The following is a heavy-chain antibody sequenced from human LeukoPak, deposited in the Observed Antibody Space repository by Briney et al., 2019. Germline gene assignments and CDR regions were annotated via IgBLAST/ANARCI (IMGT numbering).Heavy chain of an antibody. Sequence: SETLSLTCGVSGDSISSDGHSWSWIRQPPGKGLEWVGYIYHSGAAYHNPSLKSRLALSVDTSNNQFSLRLRSVTAADTAVYYCVTQIAADNWFDPWGQGTLVTVSS. D-gene: IGHD6-6*01. CDR3: VTQIAADNWFDP. CDR1: GDSISSDGHS. J-gene: IGHJ5*02. V-gene: IGHV4-30-4*07. CDR2: IYHSGAA.